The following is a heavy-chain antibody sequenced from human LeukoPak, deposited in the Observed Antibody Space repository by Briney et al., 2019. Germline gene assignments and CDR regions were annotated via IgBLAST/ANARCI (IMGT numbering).Heavy chain of an antibody. D-gene: IGHD1-26*01. CDR2: IYYSGST. CDR3: ARDLGQTVFDY. CDR1: GGSISSSSYY. J-gene: IGHJ4*02. Sequence: SETLSLTCTVSGGSISSSSYYWGWIRQPPGKGLEWIGSIYYSGSTYYNPSLKSRVTISVDTSKNQFSLKLSSVTAADTAVYYCARDLGQTVFDYWGQGTLVTVSS. V-gene: IGHV4-39*07.